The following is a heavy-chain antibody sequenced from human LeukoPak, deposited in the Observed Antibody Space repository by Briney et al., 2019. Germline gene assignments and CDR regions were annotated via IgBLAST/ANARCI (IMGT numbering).Heavy chain of an antibody. CDR1: VDIVSSNLIA. J-gene: IGHJ3*01. CDR2: TYYRSKWFN. D-gene: IGHD1-14*01. CDR3: ARGRYSGFDF. Sequence: SQTLSLTCAISVDIVSSNLIAWNWIRQSPSRGLGWLGRTYYRSKWFNEYAVSVRGRINVNLDTSTNQLSLQLHSVTPEDTAVYYCARGRYSGFDFWGQGTMVTVSS. V-gene: IGHV6-1*01.